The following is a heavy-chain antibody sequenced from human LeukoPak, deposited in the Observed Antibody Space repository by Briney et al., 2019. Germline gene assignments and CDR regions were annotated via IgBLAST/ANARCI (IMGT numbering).Heavy chain of an antibody. D-gene: IGHD2-15*01. CDR2: ISAYNGNT. V-gene: IGHV1-18*01. CDR1: GYTFTSYG. J-gene: IGHJ5*02. Sequence: GASVKVSCKASGYTFTSYGISWVRQAPGQGLEWMGWISAYNGNTNYAQKLQGRVTMTTDTSTSTAYMELRSLRSDDTAVYYCARPNYCSGGSCYAGDNWFDPWGQGTLVTVSS. CDR3: ARPNYCSGGSCYAGDNWFDP.